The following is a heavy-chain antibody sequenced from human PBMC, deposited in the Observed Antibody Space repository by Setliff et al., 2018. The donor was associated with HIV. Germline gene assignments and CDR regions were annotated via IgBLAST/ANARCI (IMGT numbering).Heavy chain of an antibody. CDR2: IFYTGSTY. D-gene: IGHD6-13*01. V-gene: IGHV4-39*01. CDR1: GGSISRSHLY. CDR3: ARSPAAEGF. J-gene: IGHJ4*02. Sequence: LSLTCTVSGGSISRSHLYWGWIRQPPGKGLEWIGSIFYTGSTYYYNPSLKSRVTISVDASNNQFSLKLSSVTATDTAVYYCARSPAAEGFWGQGTLVTVS.